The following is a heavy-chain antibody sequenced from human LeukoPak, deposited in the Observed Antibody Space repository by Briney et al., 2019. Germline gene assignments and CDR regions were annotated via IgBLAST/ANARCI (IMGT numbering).Heavy chain of an antibody. J-gene: IGHJ4*02. Sequence: SETLSLTCTVSGGSISDYYWSWIRQPAGNGLEWIGRIYASGSTNYNPSLKRRVTMSVDTSKNQFSLKLSSVTAADTAVYYCARGYGSGSYGSDYWGQGTLVTVSS. D-gene: IGHD3-10*01. CDR1: GGSISDYY. CDR2: IYASGST. V-gene: IGHV4-4*07. CDR3: ARGYGSGSYGSDY.